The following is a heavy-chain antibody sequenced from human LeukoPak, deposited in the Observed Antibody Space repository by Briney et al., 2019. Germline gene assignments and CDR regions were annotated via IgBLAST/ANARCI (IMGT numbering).Heavy chain of an antibody. CDR1: GFTFSSYE. CDR3: ARMAVAGQYNDY. J-gene: IGHJ4*02. Sequence: GGSLRLSCAASGFTFSSYEMKWVRQAPGKGLEWVSYISSSGDSLYYADFVKGRFTISRDNARNSLYLQMNSLRAEDTAIYYCARMAVAGQYNDYWGQGTLVTVSS. CDR2: ISSSGDSL. D-gene: IGHD6-19*01. V-gene: IGHV3-48*03.